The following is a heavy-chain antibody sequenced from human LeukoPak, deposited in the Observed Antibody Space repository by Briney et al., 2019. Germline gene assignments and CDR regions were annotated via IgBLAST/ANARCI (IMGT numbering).Heavy chain of an antibody. CDR1: GYTFTSYD. CDR3: ARGGYYDSSGDLDY. V-gene: IGHV1-8*01. D-gene: IGHD3-22*01. J-gene: IGHJ4*02. CDR2: MNPNSGNT. Sequence: GASVKVSCKASGYTFTSYDINWVRQATGQGLEWMGWMNPNSGNTGYAQKLQGRVTMTTDTSTSTAYMELRSLRSDDTAVYYCARGGYYDSSGDLDYWGQGTLVTVSS.